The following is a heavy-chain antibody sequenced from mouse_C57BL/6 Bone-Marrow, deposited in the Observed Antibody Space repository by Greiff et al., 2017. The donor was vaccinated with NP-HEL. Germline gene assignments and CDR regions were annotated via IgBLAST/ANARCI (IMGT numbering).Heavy chain of an antibody. CDR2: IHPNSGST. J-gene: IGHJ3*01. Sequence: QVQLQQPGAELVKPGASVKLSCKASGYTFTSYWMHWVKQRPGQGLEWIGMIHPNSGSTNYNEKFKSKATLTVDKSSSTAYMQLSRLTSEDSAVYYCARWGMVTTAWFAYWGQGTLVTVSA. CDR1: GYTFTSYW. D-gene: IGHD2-2*01. CDR3: ARWGMVTTAWFAY. V-gene: IGHV1-64*01.